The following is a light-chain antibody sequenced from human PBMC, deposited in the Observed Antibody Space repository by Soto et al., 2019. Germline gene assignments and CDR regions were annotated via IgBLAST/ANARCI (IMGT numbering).Light chain of an antibody. CDR3: QQYNNWSPIT. V-gene: IGKV3-15*01. CDR1: QGLNRN. Sequence: ETVMTQSPATLSVSPGETATLSCRTSQGLNRNLAWYQQKLGQAPRVLIYGASNRATGIPDRFSGSGSWTEFILPISSLQSEDFVVYYCQQYNNWSPITFGQGTRLEIK. J-gene: IGKJ5*01. CDR2: GAS.